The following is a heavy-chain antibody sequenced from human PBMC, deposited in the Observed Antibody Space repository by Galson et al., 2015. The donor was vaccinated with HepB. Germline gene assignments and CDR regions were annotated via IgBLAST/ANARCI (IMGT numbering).Heavy chain of an antibody. CDR2: IGGSGRNR. CDR3: AKGRQSLTSCLDY. V-gene: IGHV3-23*01. CDR1: RFTFSSYA. D-gene: IGHD2-2*01. Sequence: SLRLSCAASRFTFSSYAMTWVRQVPGKSLEWVSTIGGSGRNRYYSESVKGRFTISRDNSKNTLYLQMNSLRAEDTATYYCAKGRQSLTSCLDYWGQGILVTGSS. J-gene: IGHJ4*02.